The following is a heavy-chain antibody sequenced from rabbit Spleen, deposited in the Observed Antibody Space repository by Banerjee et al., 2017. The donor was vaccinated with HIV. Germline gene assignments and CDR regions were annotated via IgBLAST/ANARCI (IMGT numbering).Heavy chain of an antibody. V-gene: IGHV1S45*01. CDR2: IYAGSSGST. J-gene: IGHJ6*01. Sequence: QEQLEESGGDLVKPGASLTLTCTASGVSFSGDSYMCWVRQAPGKGLEWIACIYAGSSGSTYSAIWAKGRFTISKTSSTTVTLQMTSLTAADTATYFCARDTGTSFSSYGMDLWGPGTLVTVS. CDR1: GVSFSGDSY. CDR3: ARDTGTSFSSYGMDL. D-gene: IGHD8-1*01.